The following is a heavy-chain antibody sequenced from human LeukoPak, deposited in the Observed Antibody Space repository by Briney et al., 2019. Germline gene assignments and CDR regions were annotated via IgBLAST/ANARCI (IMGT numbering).Heavy chain of an antibody. V-gene: IGHV4-31*03. Sequence: SPSETLSLTCTVSGGSISSGGYYWSWIRQHPGKGLEWIGYIYYSGSTYYNPSLKSRVTISVDTSKNQFSLKLSSVTAADTAVYYCARSGTHGSGSYDYWGQGTLVTVSS. CDR1: GGSISSGGYY. CDR2: IYYSGST. J-gene: IGHJ4*02. CDR3: ARSGTHGSGSYDY. D-gene: IGHD3-10*01.